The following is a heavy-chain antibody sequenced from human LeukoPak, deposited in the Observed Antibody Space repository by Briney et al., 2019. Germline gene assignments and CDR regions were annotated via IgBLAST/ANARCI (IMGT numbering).Heavy chain of an antibody. V-gene: IGHV1-69*13. CDR2: IIPIFGTA. D-gene: IGHD6-13*01. Sequence: GASVKVSCKASGGTFSSYAISWVRQAPGQGLEWMGGIIPIFGTANYAQKFQGRVTITADESTSTAYMELSSLRSEDTAVYYCARGLAAGRHNWFDPWGQGTLVTVSS. CDR1: GGTFSSYA. CDR3: ARGLAAGRHNWFDP. J-gene: IGHJ5*02.